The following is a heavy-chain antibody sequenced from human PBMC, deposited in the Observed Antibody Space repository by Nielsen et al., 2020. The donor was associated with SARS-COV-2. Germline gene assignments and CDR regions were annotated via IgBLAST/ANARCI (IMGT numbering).Heavy chain of an antibody. V-gene: IGHV4-34*01. J-gene: IGHJ4*02. CDR1: GGSFSGYY. Sequence: SETLSLTCAVYGGSFSGYYWSWIRQPPGKGPEWIGAISHSGSTNNNPSLRSRVTVSRDTSKNQFSLKLSSVTAADTAVYYCAGGFYDSRGYNLVYWGQGTLVTVSS. D-gene: IGHD3-22*01. CDR2: ISHSGST. CDR3: AGGFYDSRGYNLVY.